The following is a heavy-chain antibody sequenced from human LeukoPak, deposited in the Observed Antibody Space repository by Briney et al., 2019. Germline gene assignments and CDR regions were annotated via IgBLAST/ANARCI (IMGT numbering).Heavy chain of an antibody. D-gene: IGHD3-22*01. CDR2: IYHSGST. CDR1: GASISSGGYS. V-gene: IGHV4-30-2*01. Sequence: PSETLSLTCAVSGASISSGGYSWSWIRQPPGKGLEWIGYIYHSGSTYYNPSLKSRVTISVARSKNQFSLKLSSVPAADTAVYYCAREHYDSSGYYYRGWFDPWGQGTLVTVSS. J-gene: IGHJ5*02. CDR3: AREHYDSSGYYYRGWFDP.